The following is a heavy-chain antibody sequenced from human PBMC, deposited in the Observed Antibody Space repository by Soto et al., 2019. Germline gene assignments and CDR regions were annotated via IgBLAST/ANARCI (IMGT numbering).Heavy chain of an antibody. V-gene: IGHV3-9*01. D-gene: IGHD2-15*01. CDR1: GYSFEDDS. Sequence: EVQLVESGGDMVQPGRSLKLSCVGSGYSFEDDSMHWVRPAQGKGLEGVLGISWNGNFTGYADSVKGRFTIYRDNAKNSLFLQMRSLSLEDSACDYCVGGSLVDWGQGTMVTVSS. J-gene: IGHJ4*02. CDR2: ISWNGNFT. CDR3: VGGSLVD.